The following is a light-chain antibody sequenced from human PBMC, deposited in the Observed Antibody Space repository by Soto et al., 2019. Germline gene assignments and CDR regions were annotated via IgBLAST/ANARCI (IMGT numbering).Light chain of an antibody. J-gene: IGLJ1*01. CDR2: DVS. CDR3: SSYTTSSTL. Sequence: QSALTQPASVSGSPGQSITISCTGTSSDVGGYNYVSWYQQHPGKAPKLMVYDVSNRPSGVSNRFSGSKSGNTASLTISALQAEDEADYYCSSYTTSSTLLGTGTKLTVL. CDR1: SSDVGGYNY. V-gene: IGLV2-14*01.